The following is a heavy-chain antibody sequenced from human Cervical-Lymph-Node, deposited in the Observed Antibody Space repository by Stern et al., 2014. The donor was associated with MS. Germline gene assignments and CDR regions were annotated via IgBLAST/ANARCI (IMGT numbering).Heavy chain of an antibody. V-gene: IGHV1-69*04. CDR2: IIPILGIA. CDR1: GGTFSSYT. Sequence: QVQLVQSGAEVKKPGSSVKVSCKASGGTFSSYTISWVRQAPGQGLEWMGRIIPILGIANYAQKFQGRVTITADKSTSTAYMELSSLRSEDTAVYYCASDPPQLELQVPYFDYWGQGTLVTVSS. J-gene: IGHJ4*02. CDR3: ASDPPQLELQVPYFDY. D-gene: IGHD1-7*01.